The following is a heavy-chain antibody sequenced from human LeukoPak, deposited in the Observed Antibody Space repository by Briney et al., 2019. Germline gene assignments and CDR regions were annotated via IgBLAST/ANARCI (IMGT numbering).Heavy chain of an antibody. CDR2: IKADGRGT. CDR1: GFTIGPYA. V-gene: IGHV3-43*02. D-gene: IGHD2/OR15-2a*01. J-gene: IGHJ6*02. CDR3: ATWAFYHNLDV. Sequence: GGFLRLSCAASGFTIGPYAMYWVRKCPGRGLEWVSVIKADGRGTFYADSVRGRFTPSRDNPKHSLYLQMNSLTSEDTALYYCATWAFYHNLDVWGQGTTVIVSS.